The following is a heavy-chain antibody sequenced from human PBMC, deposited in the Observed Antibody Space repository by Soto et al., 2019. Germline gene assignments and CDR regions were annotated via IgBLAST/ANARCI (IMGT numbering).Heavy chain of an antibody. D-gene: IGHD5-12*01. J-gene: IGHJ4*02. V-gene: IGHV1-46*01. CDR1: GYTFTSYY. CDR3: ARAGELGIVATTNLYY. CDR2: INPSGGST. Sequence: QVQLVQSGAEVKKPGASVKVSCKASGYTFTSYYMHWVRQAPGQGLEWMGIINPSGGSTSYAQKFQGRVTMTRDTSTSTVYMELSSLRSADTAVYYCARAGELGIVATTNLYYWGQGTLVTVSS.